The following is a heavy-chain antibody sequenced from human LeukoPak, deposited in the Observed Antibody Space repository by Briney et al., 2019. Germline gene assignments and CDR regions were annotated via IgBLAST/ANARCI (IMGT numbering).Heavy chain of an antibody. CDR1: GFTVSSNY. Sequence: GGSLRLSCAASGFTVSSNYMSWVRQAPGKGLEWVSVIYSGGGTDYADSVKGRFTISRDNSKNTLYLQMNSLRAEDTAVYYCARVGYSYGPYYFDYWGQGTLVTVSS. D-gene: IGHD5-18*01. V-gene: IGHV3-66*02. CDR3: ARVGYSYGPYYFDY. J-gene: IGHJ4*02. CDR2: IYSGGGT.